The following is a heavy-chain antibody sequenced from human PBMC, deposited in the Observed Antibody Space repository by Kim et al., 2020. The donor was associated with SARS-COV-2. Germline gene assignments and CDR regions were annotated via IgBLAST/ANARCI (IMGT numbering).Heavy chain of an antibody. CDR1: GGSFSGYY. CDR3: AREDDYGDY. CDR2: INHSGST. V-gene: IGHV4-34*01. Sequence: SETLSLTCAVYGGSFSGYYWSWIRQPPGKGLEWIGEINHSGSTNYNPSLKSRVTISVDTSKNQFSLKLSSVTAADTAVYYCAREDDYGDYWGQGTLVTVS. D-gene: IGHD2-15*01. J-gene: IGHJ4*02.